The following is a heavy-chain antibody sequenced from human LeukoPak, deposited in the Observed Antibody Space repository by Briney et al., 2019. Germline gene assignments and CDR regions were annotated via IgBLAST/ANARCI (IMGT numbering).Heavy chain of an antibody. V-gene: IGHV3-15*07. Sequence: PGGSLRLSCGASGFTFTSAWMNWVRQAPGKGLEWVSRIKSKADGETTDYAAPVKGRFTFSRDDSKNMLYLQMNGLKSEDTAVYHCSTLTSRYLPDSWGQGTLVTVSS. CDR3: STLTSRYLPDS. D-gene: IGHD3-9*01. J-gene: IGHJ4*02. CDR2: IKSKADGETT. CDR1: GFTFTSAW.